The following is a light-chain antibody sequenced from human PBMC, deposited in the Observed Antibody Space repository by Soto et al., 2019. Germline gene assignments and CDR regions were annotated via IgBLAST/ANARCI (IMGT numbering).Light chain of an antibody. J-gene: IGKJ4*01. CDR3: QQYNNWPLT. V-gene: IGKV3-15*01. Sequence: EIAMTQSPATLSVSPGERATLSSRASQSVNSNLAWYQQKPGQAPRLLIYGASTRATGIPARFSGSGSGTEFTVTISSLQSEDFAVYYCQQYNNWPLTFGGGTKVEIK. CDR1: QSVNSN. CDR2: GAS.